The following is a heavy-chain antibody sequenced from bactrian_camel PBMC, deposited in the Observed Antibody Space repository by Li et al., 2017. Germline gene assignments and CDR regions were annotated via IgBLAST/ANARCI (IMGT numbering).Heavy chain of an antibody. CDR2: IDPRYGRT. V-gene: IGHV3S63*01. D-gene: IGHD1*01. J-gene: IGHJ4*01. Sequence: HVQLVESGGSSVQAGESLKLSCVASTYTPCMGWFRKAPGREREGVAAIDPRYGRTFYADSVKGRFTISQDKDKNTMDLETNSLKPEDTAMYYCAARSACLDLLTAIPHSTLVGQGTQVTVS. CDR1: TYTPC.